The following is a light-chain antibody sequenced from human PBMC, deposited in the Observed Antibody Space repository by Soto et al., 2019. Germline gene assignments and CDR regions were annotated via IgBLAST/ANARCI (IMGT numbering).Light chain of an antibody. J-gene: IGLJ3*02. V-gene: IGLV4-60*02. CDR3: ETWERNTHTV. CDR1: SGHSSYI. Sequence: QLVLTQSSSASASLGSSVKLTCTLSSGHSSYIIAWHQQQPGKAPRYLMKLEGSGSYNKGSGVPDRFSGSSSGADRYLTISNLQFEDEADYYGETWERNTHTVLGGGIKLTVI. CDR2: LEGSGSY.